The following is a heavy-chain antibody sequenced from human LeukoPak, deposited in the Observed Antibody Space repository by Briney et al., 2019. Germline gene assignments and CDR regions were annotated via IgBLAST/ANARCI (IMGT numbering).Heavy chain of an antibody. Sequence: PGGSLRLSCAASGFTLSSYSMNWVRQAPGEGLEWIAFIRNNAYGGTTEYAASVKGRLTISRDDSKSIAYLHMNTLEIEDTAVYHCTTYRVNWFHSWGQGTLVTVSS. CDR1: GFTLSSYS. CDR3: TTYRVNWFHS. J-gene: IGHJ5*01. D-gene: IGHD3-16*02. CDR2: IRNNAYGGTT. V-gene: IGHV3-49*04.